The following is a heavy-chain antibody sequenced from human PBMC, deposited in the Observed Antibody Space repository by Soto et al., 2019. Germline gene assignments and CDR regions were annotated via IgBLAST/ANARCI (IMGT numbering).Heavy chain of an antibody. D-gene: IGHD6-19*01. J-gene: IGHJ4*02. CDR1: GYTFTSYG. V-gene: IGHV1-69*13. CDR3: ARCPTPPYSSGWPYFDY. Sequence: ASVKVSCKASGYTFTSYGISWVRQAPGQGLEWMGGIIPIFGTANYAQKFQGRVTITADESTSTAYMELSSLRSEDTAVYYCARCPTPPYSSGWPYFDYWGQGTLVTVSS. CDR2: IIPIFGTA.